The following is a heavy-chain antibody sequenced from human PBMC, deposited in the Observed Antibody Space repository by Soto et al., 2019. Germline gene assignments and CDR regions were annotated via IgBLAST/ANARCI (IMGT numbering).Heavy chain of an antibody. CDR3: ARHHLRAYYYYYMDV. CDR1: GCSISSYY. V-gene: IGHV4-59*08. J-gene: IGHJ6*03. CDR2: IYYSGST. Sequence: PSETLSLTCTVSGCSISSYYWSWIRQPPGKGLEWIGYIYYSGSTNYNPSLKSRVTISVDTSKNQFSLKLSSVTAADTAVYYCARHHLRAYYYYYMDVWGKGTTVTVSS. D-gene: IGHD3-16*01.